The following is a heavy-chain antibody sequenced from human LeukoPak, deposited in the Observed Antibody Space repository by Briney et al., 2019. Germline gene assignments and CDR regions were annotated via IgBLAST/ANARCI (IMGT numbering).Heavy chain of an antibody. CDR2: IWSDGNNK. CDR1: GFTFSSFG. V-gene: IGHV3-33*01. CDR3: ARDMTYYYGMDV. D-gene: IGHD3-16*01. J-gene: IGHJ6*02. Sequence: GGSLRLSCAASGFTFSSFGMHWVRQAPGKGLEWVAVIWSDGNNKYYADSVKDRFTISRDNSKNTLYLQMNSLRAEDTAVYYCARDMTYYYGMDVWGQGTTVTVSS.